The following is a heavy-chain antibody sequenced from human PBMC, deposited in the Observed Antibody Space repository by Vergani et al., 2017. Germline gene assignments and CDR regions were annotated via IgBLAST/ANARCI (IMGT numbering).Heavy chain of an antibody. D-gene: IGHD3-3*01. CDR2: IRNKANDYTT. V-gene: IGHV3-72*01. J-gene: IGHJ4*02. Sequence: VRLVESGGGVVQPGGSLRLSCAASGFIFSDHYMDWVRQAPGKGLEWAGRIRNKANDYTTQYAASVKGRFTISRDDSKSYLYLQMNSLRAEDTALYYCARERNAYYDFWSGYYTQYYFDYWGQGTLVTVSS. CDR1: GFIFSDHY. CDR3: ARERNAYYDFWSGYYTQYYFDY.